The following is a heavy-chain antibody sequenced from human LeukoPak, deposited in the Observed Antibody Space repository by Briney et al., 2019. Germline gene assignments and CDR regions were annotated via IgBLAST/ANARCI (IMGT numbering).Heavy chain of an antibody. J-gene: IGHJ4*02. V-gene: IGHV3-30-3*01. CDR1: GFTFSSYA. D-gene: IGHD3-22*01. CDR3: ARGWYYYDSSGYLDY. CDR2: ISYDGSNK. Sequence: GRSLRLSCAASGFTFSSYAMHWVRQAPGKGLEWVAVISYDGSNKYYADSVKGRFTISRDNSKNTLYLQMNSLRAEDTAVYYCARGWYYYDSSGYLDYWGQGTLVTVSS.